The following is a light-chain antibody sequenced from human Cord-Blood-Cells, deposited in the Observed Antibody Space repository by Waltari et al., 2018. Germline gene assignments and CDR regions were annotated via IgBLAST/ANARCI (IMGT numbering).Light chain of an antibody. CDR3: CSYAGSSTWV. CDR2: GVS. J-gene: IGLJ3*02. V-gene: IGLV2-23*02. CDR1: SSDVGIYHL. Sequence: QSALTQPPSVSGSPGQSITISCTGPSSDVGIYHLVSWYQQHPGKAPKLMIYGVSKRPSGVSNRFSGSKSGNTASLTISGLQAEDEADYYCCSYAGSSTWVFGGGTKLTVL.